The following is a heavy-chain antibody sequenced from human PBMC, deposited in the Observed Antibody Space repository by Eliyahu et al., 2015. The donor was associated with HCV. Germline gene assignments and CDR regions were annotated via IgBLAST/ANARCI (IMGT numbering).Heavy chain of an antibody. CDR1: GFPFSXYD. D-gene: IGHD6-13*01. V-gene: IGHV3-13*04. CDR3: AREGRIAAAGTRIYYGMDV. Sequence: EVQLVESGGGLVQPGGSLRLSCAASGFPFSXYDMHWVRQATGKGLEWVSAIGTAGDTYYPGSVKGRFTISRENAKNSLYLQMNSLRAGDTAVYYCAREGRIAAAGTRIYYGMDVWGQGTTVTVSS. J-gene: IGHJ6*02. CDR2: IGTAGDT.